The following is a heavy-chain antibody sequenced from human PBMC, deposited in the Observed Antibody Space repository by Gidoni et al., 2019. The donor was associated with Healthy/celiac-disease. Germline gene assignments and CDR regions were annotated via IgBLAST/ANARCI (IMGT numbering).Heavy chain of an antibody. CDR1: GFPFSSYW. D-gene: IGHD3-16*02. V-gene: IGHV3-7*01. Sequence: EVQLVESGGGLVQPGGSLRLSCAASGFPFSSYWRGWVRQAPGKGLEWVANIKQDGSEKYYVDSVKGRFTISRDNAKNSLYLQMNSLRAEDTAVYYCARERGDYVWGSYRYAVDYWGQGTLVTVSS. CDR2: IKQDGSEK. CDR3: ARERGDYVWGSYRYAVDY. J-gene: IGHJ4*02.